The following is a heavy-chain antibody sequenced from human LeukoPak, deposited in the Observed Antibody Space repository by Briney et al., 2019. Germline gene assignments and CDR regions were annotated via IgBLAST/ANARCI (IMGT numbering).Heavy chain of an antibody. J-gene: IGHJ3*02. Sequence: SGPTLVNPTQTLTLTCTFSGLSLSTSGMYVGWIRQPPGKALEWLALIYWNDDKRYSPSLKSRHTITKDTSKNQVVLTMTNMDPVDTATYYCAHRNSNYRAFDIWGQETMVTVSS. V-gene: IGHV2-5*01. D-gene: IGHD4-11*01. CDR3: AHRNSNYRAFDI. CDR1: GLSLSTSGMY. CDR2: IYWNDDK.